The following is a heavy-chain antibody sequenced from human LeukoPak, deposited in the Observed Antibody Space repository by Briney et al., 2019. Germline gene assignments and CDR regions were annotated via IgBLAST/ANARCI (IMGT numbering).Heavy chain of an antibody. CDR1: GFTFSDHY. D-gene: IGHD4/OR15-4a*01. J-gene: IGHJ4*02. CDR3: ARVALGNYGEYDY. V-gene: IGHV3-72*01. Sequence: GGSLRPSCVASGFTFSDHYMDWVRQAPGKGLEWVGRTTNRADSYNTHYAASVKGRFTISRDDSKDSLYLQMNSLKSEDMAVYYCARVALGNYGEYDYWGQGTLVTVSS. CDR2: TTNRADSYNT.